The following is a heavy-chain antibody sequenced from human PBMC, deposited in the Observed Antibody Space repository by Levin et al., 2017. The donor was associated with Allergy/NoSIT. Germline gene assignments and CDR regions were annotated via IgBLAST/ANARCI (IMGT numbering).Heavy chain of an antibody. J-gene: IGHJ3*02. CDR3: ARDSRMVLRYFDWLPDAFDI. CDR1: GYTFTSYG. D-gene: IGHD3-9*01. CDR2: ISAYNGNT. Sequence: GESLKISCKASGYTFTSYGISWVRQAPGQGLEWMGWISAYNGNTNYAQKLQGRVTMTTDTSTSTAYMELRSLRSDDTAVYYCARDSRMVLRYFDWLPDAFDIWGQGTMVTVSS. V-gene: IGHV1-18*01.